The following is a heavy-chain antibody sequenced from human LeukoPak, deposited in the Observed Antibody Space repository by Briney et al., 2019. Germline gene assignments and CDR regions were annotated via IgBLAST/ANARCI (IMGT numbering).Heavy chain of an antibody. CDR3: ARDRPMTTVTTTGTTYYYYYYMDV. CDR2: ISSRGSTI. Sequence: GGSLRVSCAASGFTFSSYEMNWVRQAPGKGLEWVSYISSRGSTIYYADSVKGRFTISRDNAKNSLYLQMNSLRAEDTAVYYCARDRPMTTVTTTGTTYYYYYYMDVWGKGTTVTVSS. V-gene: IGHV3-48*03. J-gene: IGHJ6*03. D-gene: IGHD4-17*01. CDR1: GFTFSSYE.